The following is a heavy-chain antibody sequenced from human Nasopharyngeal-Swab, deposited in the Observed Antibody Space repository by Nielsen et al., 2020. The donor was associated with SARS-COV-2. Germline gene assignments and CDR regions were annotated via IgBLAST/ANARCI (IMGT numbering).Heavy chain of an antibody. D-gene: IGHD3-10*01. CDR1: DGSFSTYY. J-gene: IGHJ4*02. Sequence: SETLSLTCAVSDGSFSTYYWSWIRQPPGKGLEWIGEINHSGSTDYSPSLRSRVTISMDTSKNQFSLKLTSVTAADTAVYYCARSLGSIWFGDLPLEHWGQGTLVTVSS. CDR3: ARSLGSIWFGDLPLEH. V-gene: IGHV4-34*01. CDR2: INHSGST.